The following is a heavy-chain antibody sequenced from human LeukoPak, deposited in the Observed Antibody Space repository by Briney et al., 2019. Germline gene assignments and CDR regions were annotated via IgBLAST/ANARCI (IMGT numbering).Heavy chain of an antibody. Sequence: GGSLRLSCAASGFTFSRYSMNWVRQAPGKGLEWVSYISSSSSTIYYADSVKGRFTISRDNAKNSLYLQMTSLRAEDTAVYSCARATGGYSYGYDYWGQGTLVTVSS. CDR2: ISSSSSTI. D-gene: IGHD5-18*01. V-gene: IGHV3-48*01. J-gene: IGHJ4*02. CDR3: ARATGGYSYGYDY. CDR1: GFTFSRYS.